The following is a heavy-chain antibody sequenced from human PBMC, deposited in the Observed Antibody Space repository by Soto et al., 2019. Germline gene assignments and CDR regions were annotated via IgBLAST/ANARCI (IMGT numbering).Heavy chain of an antibody. CDR3: ARENWGSHYYYGMDV. CDR2: IIPIFGTA. V-gene: IGHV1-69*01. J-gene: IGHJ6*02. CDR1: GGTFSSYA. D-gene: IGHD7-27*01. Sequence: SVKLSCKASGGTFSSYAISWVRQAPGQGLEWMGGIIPIFGTANYAQKFQGRVTITADESTSTAYMELSSLRSEDTAVYYCARENWGSHYYYGMDVWGQGTTVTVSS.